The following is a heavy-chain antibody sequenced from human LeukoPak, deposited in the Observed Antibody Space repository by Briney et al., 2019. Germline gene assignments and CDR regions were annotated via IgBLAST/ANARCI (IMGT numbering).Heavy chain of an antibody. CDR2: ISPYNGDT. J-gene: IGHJ4*02. V-gene: IGHV1-18*01. Sequence: GASVKVSRKASDYDFTSVGITWVRQAPGQGLEWMGLISPYNGDTRYVQKLQGRVTMTTDTSTSTAYMELRSLRFDDTAVYYCARVGSGSGWYFDYWGQGTLVTVSS. CDR1: DYDFTSVG. D-gene: IGHD6-19*01. CDR3: ARVGSGSGWYFDY.